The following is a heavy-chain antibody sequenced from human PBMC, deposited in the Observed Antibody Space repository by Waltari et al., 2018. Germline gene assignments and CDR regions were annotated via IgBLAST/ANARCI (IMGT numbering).Heavy chain of an antibody. Sequence: QGQLVESGGGVVQPGGSLRLSCTASGFTLSKHGMQWVRQAPGRGLGWVAAIWLDGTNKNHANSVRGRFAISRDNSRNTLFLQMDNLRPEDTAVYYCAREVGWLQGGVYFRAMDIWGQGTRVTVSS. D-gene: IGHD5-12*01. V-gene: IGHV3-33*01. CDR3: AREVGWLQGGVYFRAMDI. CDR2: IWLDGTNK. CDR1: GFTLSKHG. J-gene: IGHJ6*02.